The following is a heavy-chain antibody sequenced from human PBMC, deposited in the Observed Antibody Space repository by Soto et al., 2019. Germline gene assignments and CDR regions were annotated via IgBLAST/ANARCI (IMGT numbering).Heavy chain of an antibody. J-gene: IGHJ2*01. CDR3: ARGQDYGDYKWYFDL. Sequence: SETLSLTCAVYGGSFSGYYWSWIRQPPGKGLEWIGEINHSGSTNYNPSLKSRVTISVDTSKNQFSLKLSSVTAADTAVYYCARGQDYGDYKWYFDLWGRGTLVTVS. CDR2: INHSGST. CDR1: GGSFSGYY. V-gene: IGHV4-34*01. D-gene: IGHD4-17*01.